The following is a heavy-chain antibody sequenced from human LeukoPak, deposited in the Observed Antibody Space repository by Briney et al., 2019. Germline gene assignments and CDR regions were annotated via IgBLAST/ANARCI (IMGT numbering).Heavy chain of an antibody. V-gene: IGHV3-23*01. D-gene: IGHD6-19*01. J-gene: IGHJ5*02. CDR3: AKDPRAVAGTRGDWFDP. CDR2: ISGSGGST. Sequence: GGSLRLSCAASGFTFSSYAMSWVRQAPGKGLEWVSAISGSGGSTYYADSVKGRFTISRDNSKNTLYLQMNSLRAEDTAVYYCAKDPRAVAGTRGDWFDPWGQGTLVTVSS. CDR1: GFTFSSYA.